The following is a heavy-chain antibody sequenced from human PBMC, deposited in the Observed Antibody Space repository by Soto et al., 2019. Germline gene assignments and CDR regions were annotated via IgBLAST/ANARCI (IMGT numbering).Heavy chain of an antibody. CDR3: ARRLMIRDVITHGMDV. Sequence: LQTLSHTCTVGGGSSSSYYWSWIRQPPGKGLEWIGYIYYSGSTNYNPSLKSRVTMSVDTSKNQFSLKLSSVTAADTAVYYCARRLMIRDVITHGMDVWGQGTTVNVS. CDR1: GGSSSSYY. V-gene: IGHV4-59*01. J-gene: IGHJ6*02. CDR2: IYYSGST. D-gene: IGHD3-10*01.